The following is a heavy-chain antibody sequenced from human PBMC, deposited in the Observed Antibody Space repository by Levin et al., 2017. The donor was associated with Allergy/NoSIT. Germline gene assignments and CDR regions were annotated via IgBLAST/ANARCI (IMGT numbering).Heavy chain of an antibody. J-gene: IGHJ6*02. Sequence: ASVKVSCKASGYTFTGYYMHWVRQAPGQGLEWMGWINPNSGGTNYAQKFQGRVTMTRDTSISTAYMELSRLRSDDTAVYYCAREAYGLREQLVRSYNYYYYYGMDVWGQGTTVTVSS. V-gene: IGHV1-2*02. CDR2: INPNSGGT. D-gene: IGHD6-6*01. CDR1: GYTFTGYY. CDR3: AREAYGLREQLVRSYNYYYYYGMDV.